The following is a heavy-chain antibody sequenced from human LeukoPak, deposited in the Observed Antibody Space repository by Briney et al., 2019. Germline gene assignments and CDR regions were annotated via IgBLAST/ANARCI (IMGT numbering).Heavy chain of an antibody. D-gene: IGHD3-9*01. CDR1: GYSFTTYW. J-gene: IGHJ3*02. CDR3: PRPSYDILTGYHDAFDI. V-gene: IGHV5-51*01. Sequence: GESLKISCKGSGYSFTTYWIGWVRQMPGKGLEWMGIIYPGDSETKYSPSFQGQVTISADKSISTAYLQWSSLKASDTAMYYCPRPSYDILTGYHDAFDIWGQGTMVTVSS. CDR2: IYPGDSET.